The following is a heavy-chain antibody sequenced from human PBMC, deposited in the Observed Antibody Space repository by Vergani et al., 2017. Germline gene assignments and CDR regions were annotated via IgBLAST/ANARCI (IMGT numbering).Heavy chain of an antibody. J-gene: IGHJ5*02. CDR3: ASGRRYQLLAWFDP. V-gene: IGHV1-8*01. Sequence: QVQLVQSGAEVKKPGASVKVSCKASGYTFTSYDINWVRQATGQGLEWMGWMNPNSGNTGYAQKFQGRVTMTRNTSISTVYMELSSLRSEDTAVYYCASGRRYQLLAWFDPWGQGTLVTVSS. CDR1: GYTFTSYD. CDR2: MNPNSGNT. D-gene: IGHD2-2*01.